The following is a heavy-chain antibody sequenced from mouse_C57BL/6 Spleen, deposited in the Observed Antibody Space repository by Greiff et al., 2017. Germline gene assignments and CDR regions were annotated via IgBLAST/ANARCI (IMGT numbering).Heavy chain of an antibody. CDR1: GFSLTSYA. Sequence: QVQLQQSGPGLVAPSQSLSITCTASGFSLTSYAISWVRQPPGKGLEWLGVIWTGGGTNYNSALKSRLSISKDNSKSQVFLKMNSLQTDDTARYYCARTPITTVVPLPMDYWGQGTSVTVSS. J-gene: IGHJ4*01. CDR2: IWTGGGT. V-gene: IGHV2-9-1*01. CDR3: ARTPITTVVPLPMDY. D-gene: IGHD1-1*01.